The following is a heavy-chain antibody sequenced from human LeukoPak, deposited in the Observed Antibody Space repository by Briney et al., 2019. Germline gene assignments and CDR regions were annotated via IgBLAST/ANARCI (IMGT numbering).Heavy chain of an antibody. CDR3: ARGSSGSWPRNYYYYYYGMDV. V-gene: IGHV4-34*01. CDR1: GGSFSGYY. Sequence: PSEALSLTCAVYGGSFSGYYWSWIRQPPGKGLEWIGEINHSGSTNYNPSLKSRVTISVDTSKNQFSLKLSSVTAADTAVYYCARGSSGSWPRNYYYYYYGMDVWGQGTTVTVSS. D-gene: IGHD1-26*01. J-gene: IGHJ6*02. CDR2: INHSGST.